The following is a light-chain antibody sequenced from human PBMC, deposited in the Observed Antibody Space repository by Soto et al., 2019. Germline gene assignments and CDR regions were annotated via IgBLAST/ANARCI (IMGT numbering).Light chain of an antibody. J-gene: IGKJ1*01. CDR2: GAS. V-gene: IGKV1-5*01. CDR3: QHYNIYFPT. Sequence: DIQVTQSPYSLSAAIGDRVTITCRASQSIKNYLNWYQHKPGAAPKLLIFGASNLESGVPSRFSGSGSETEFTLTISGLQPGDSATYYCQHYNIYFPTFGQGAKVAIK. CDR1: QSIKNY.